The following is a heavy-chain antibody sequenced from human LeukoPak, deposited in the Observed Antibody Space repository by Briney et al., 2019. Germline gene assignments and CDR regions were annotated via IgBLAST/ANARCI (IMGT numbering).Heavy chain of an antibody. J-gene: IGHJ4*02. CDR3: ARDWYYYDSSGYYYFDY. CDR1: GFTFSSYW. CDR2: IKQDGSEK. D-gene: IGHD3-22*01. Sequence: GGSLRLSCAASGFTFSSYWMSWVRQAPGKGLEWVANIKQDGSEKYYVDSVKGRSTISRDNAKNSLYLQMNSLRAEDTALYYCARDWYYYDSSGYYYFDYWGQGTLVTVSS. V-gene: IGHV3-7*03.